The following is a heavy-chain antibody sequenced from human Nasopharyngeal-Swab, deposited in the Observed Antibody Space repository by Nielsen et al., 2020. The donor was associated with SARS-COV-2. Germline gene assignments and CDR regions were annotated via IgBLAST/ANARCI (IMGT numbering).Heavy chain of an antibody. J-gene: IGHJ3*01. CDR1: GLTFDEYA. Sequence: GESSNIPCAASGLTFDEYAMHWARQAPGKGLEWVSGISWNSGSIGYADSVKRRFTNSRDNAKHSLYLQMNSLRAEDTALYYCAHLAASGPWGQGTMVTVSS. CDR2: ISWNSGSI. D-gene: IGHD6-13*01. V-gene: IGHV3-9*01. CDR3: AHLAASGP.